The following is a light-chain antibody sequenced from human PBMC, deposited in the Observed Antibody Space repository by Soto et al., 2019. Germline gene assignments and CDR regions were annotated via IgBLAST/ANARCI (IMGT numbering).Light chain of an antibody. CDR2: AAS. CDR1: QGIRNF. CDR3: QKYSSVPV. J-gene: IGKJ3*01. V-gene: IGKV1-27*01. Sequence: DIQMTQSPTSLSASVGDRVTITCRASQGIRNFVAWYQQKPGKAPKLLIYAASTLQSGVPSRFSDSGSGTDFNITIHSQQPEDVATYSCQKYSSVPVFCPGNQVEIK.